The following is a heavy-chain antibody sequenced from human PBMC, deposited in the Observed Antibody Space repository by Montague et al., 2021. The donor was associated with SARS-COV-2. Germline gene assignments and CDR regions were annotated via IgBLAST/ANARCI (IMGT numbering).Heavy chain of an antibody. J-gene: IGHJ4*02. CDR3: ARDSSSWRIQGFFGY. CDR2: INWNGGST. V-gene: IGHV3-20*04. Sequence: SPRLSCAASGFTFDDYGMNWVRQAPGKGLEWVSGINWNGGSTGYADSVKGRFTISRDNAKNSLYLQMNSLRAEDTALYYCARDSSSWRIQGFFGYWGQGTLVTVSS. D-gene: IGHD6-13*01. CDR1: GFTFDDYG.